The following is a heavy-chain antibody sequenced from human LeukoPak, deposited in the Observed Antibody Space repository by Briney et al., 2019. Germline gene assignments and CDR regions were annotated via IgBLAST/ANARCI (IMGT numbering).Heavy chain of an antibody. CDR1: GFTFSSYW. J-gene: IGHJ4*02. V-gene: IGHV3-23*01. D-gene: IGHD3-22*01. Sequence: GGSLRLSCAASGFTFSSYWMHWVRHAPGKGLVWVSGISGSGDNTYYADSVKGRFTISRDNSKNTLYVQVNSLGTEDTAAYYCAKGSYYDSSGSFYFDYWGQGTLVTVSS. CDR3: AKGSYYDSSGSFYFDY. CDR2: ISGSGDNT.